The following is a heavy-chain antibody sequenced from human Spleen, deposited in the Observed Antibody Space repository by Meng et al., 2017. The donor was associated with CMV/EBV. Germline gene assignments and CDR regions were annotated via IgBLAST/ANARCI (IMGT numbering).Heavy chain of an antibody. Sequence: GGSLRLSCQGSGYRFSTYWIGWLRHMPGKGLEWMGIIYPGDSHTRYSPSFQGQVTVSADKSISTAYLQWSSLKASDTAIYYCTRRDILTGYNDYWGQGTLVTVSS. CDR1: GYRFSTYW. CDR3: TRRDILTGYNDY. V-gene: IGHV5-51*01. J-gene: IGHJ4*02. CDR2: IYPGDSHT. D-gene: IGHD3-9*01.